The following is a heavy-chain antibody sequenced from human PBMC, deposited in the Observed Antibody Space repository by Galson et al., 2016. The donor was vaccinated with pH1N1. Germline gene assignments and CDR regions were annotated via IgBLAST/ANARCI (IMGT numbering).Heavy chain of an antibody. J-gene: IGHJ4*01. V-gene: IGHV3-30*02. Sequence: SLRLSCAASGFTFSNYGMHWVRQAPGKGLEWVAFVQDDGTTEYYADSMKGQFTISRDNSQKTLYLQMNNLRVDDTAVYYCARDRGAPGSPPLYFLNYWGHGTLVIVSS. CDR2: VQDDGTTE. CDR3: ARDRGAPGSPPLYFLNY. CDR1: GFTFSNYG. D-gene: IGHD2-15*01.